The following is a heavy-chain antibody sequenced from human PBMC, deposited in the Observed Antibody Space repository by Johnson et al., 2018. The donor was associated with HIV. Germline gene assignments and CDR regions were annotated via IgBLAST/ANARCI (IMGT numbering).Heavy chain of an antibody. J-gene: IGHJ3*02. Sequence: EVQLVESGGGLVQPGRSLRLSCAASGFTFDDYAMHWVWQAPGKGLEWVSGISWNSGSIGYADSVKGRFTISRDNAKNSLYLQMNSLRAEDTALYYCAKDISAPLYCSGGSCYSLAFDIWGQGTMVTVSS. CDR3: AKDISAPLYCSGGSCYSLAFDI. D-gene: IGHD2-15*01. CDR1: GFTFDDYA. V-gene: IGHV3-9*01. CDR2: ISWNSGSI.